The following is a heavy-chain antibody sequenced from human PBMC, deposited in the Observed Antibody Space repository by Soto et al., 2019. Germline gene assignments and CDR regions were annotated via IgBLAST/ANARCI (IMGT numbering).Heavy chain of an antibody. V-gene: IGHV3-23*01. CDR2: LSGSGGST. J-gene: IGHJ5*02. CDR1: GFTFSNYA. CDR3: AKDTVPVATPWFDP. Sequence: EVQLLESGGGLVQPGGSLRLSCAASGFTFSNYAMSWVRQAPGKGLEWVSTLSGSGGSTYYADSVKGRFTISRDNSKNTLYLQTNSLRAEDTAVYYCAKDTVPVATPWFDPWGQGTLVTVSS. D-gene: IGHD2-2*01.